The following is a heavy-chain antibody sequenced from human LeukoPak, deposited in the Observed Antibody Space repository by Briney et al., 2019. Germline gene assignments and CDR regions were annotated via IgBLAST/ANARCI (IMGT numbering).Heavy chain of an antibody. Sequence: SETLSLTCAVYTGPFSGYYWAWIRQPPGEGLEWIGEITHNANTEYNPSLESRVIISVDTSKNQFSLKLNSVTAADTAVYYCARFPVLDTAMAWGQGTQVTVSS. CDR3: ARFPVLDTAMA. V-gene: IGHV4-34*01. CDR1: TGPFSGYY. J-gene: IGHJ5*02. CDR2: ITHNANT. D-gene: IGHD5-18*01.